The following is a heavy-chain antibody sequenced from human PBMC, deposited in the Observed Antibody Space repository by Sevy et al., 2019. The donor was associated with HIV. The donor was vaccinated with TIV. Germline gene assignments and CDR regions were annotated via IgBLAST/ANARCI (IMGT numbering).Heavy chain of an antibody. J-gene: IGHJ4*02. CDR1: GFTLGSYW. CDR3: VAAYTWDDY. D-gene: IGHD1-26*01. CDR2: VNSDWSST. V-gene: IGHV3-74*01. Sequence: GESLKISCSASGFTLGSYWMHWVRQAPGKGPVWVSGVNSDWSSTNYADSVKGRFTMSRDSAKNTMYLQMNSLRAEDTAVYCCVAAYTWDDYWGQGTQVTVSS.